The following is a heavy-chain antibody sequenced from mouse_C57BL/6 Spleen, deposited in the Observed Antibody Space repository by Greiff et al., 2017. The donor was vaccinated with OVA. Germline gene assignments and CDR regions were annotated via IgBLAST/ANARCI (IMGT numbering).Heavy chain of an antibody. CDR2: INYDGSST. J-gene: IGHJ2*01. D-gene: IGHD2-4*01. V-gene: IGHV5-16*01. CDR3: ARAPYDYYYYFDD. CDR1: GFTFSDYY. Sequence: EVKLMESEGGLVQPGSSMKLSCTASGFTFSDYYMAWVRQVPEKGLEWVANINYDGSSTYYLDSLKSRFIISRDNAKNILYLQMNSLKSEDTATYYCARAPYDYYYYFDDWGQGTTLTVSS.